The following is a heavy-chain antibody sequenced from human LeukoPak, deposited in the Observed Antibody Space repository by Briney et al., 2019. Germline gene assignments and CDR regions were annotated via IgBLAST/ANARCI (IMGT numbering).Heavy chain of an antibody. CDR3: ARSLSDYSRFDY. CDR1: GYTFISYG. V-gene: IGHV1-18*01. D-gene: IGHD4-11*01. J-gene: IGHJ4*02. Sequence: ASVEVSCKASGYTFISYGFSWVRQAPGQGLEWMGWISAYNGNTNYAQKLQGRVTMTTDTSTSTAYMELRSLRSDDTAVYYCARSLSDYSRFDYWGQGTLVTVSS. CDR2: ISAYNGNT.